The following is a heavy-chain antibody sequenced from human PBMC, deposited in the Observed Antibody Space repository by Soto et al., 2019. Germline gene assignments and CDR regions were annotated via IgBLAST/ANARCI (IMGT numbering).Heavy chain of an antibody. Sequence: GGSLRLSCAASGFTFSSYGMHWVHQAPGKGLEWVAVIWYDGSNKYYADSVKGRFTISRDNSKNTLYLQMNSLRAEDTAVYYCAREGYYYDSSGYYPFDYWGQGTLVTVSS. CDR2: IWYDGSNK. CDR1: GFTFSSYG. D-gene: IGHD3-22*01. CDR3: AREGYYYDSSGYYPFDY. J-gene: IGHJ4*02. V-gene: IGHV3-33*01.